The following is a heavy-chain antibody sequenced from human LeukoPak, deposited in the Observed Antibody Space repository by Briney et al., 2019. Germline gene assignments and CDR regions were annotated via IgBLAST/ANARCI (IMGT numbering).Heavy chain of an antibody. Sequence: SETLSHTCTVSGGSISSYYWSWIRQPPGKGLEWIGYIYYSGSTNYNPSLKSRVTISVDTSKNQFSLKLSSVTAADTAVYYCARDLMGFDYWGQGTLVTVSS. V-gene: IGHV4-59*01. CDR1: GGSISSYY. D-gene: IGHD1-26*01. CDR2: IYYSGST. CDR3: ARDLMGFDY. J-gene: IGHJ4*02.